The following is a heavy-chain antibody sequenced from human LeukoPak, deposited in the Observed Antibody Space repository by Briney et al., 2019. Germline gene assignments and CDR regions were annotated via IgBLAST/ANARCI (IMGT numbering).Heavy chain of an antibody. J-gene: IGHJ3*02. CDR1: GFTFSSYS. V-gene: IGHV3-48*04. Sequence: GGSLRLSCAASGFTFSSYSMNWVRQAPGKGLEWVSYISSSSSTIYYADSVKGRFTISRDNAKNSLYLQMNSLRAEDTAIYYCAKSRWETYAVRAFDIWGQGTMVTVSS. D-gene: IGHD1-26*01. CDR2: ISSSSSTI. CDR3: AKSRWETYAVRAFDI.